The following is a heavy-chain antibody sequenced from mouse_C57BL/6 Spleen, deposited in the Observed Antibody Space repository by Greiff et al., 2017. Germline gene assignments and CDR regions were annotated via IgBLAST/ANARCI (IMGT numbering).Heavy chain of an antibody. Sequence: VKLQESGAELVKPGASVKMSCKASGYTFTTYPIEWMKQNHGKSLEWIGNFHPYNDDTKYNEKFKGKATLTVEKSSSTVYLELSRLTSDDSAVYYCARGNYDYENYYAMDYWGQGTSVTVSS. J-gene: IGHJ4*01. CDR2: FHPYNDDT. D-gene: IGHD2-4*01. CDR1: GYTFTTYP. V-gene: IGHV1-47*01. CDR3: ARGNYDYENYYAMDY.